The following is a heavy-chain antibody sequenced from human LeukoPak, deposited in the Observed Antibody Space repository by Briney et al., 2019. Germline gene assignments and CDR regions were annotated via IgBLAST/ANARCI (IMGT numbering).Heavy chain of an antibody. CDR3: AKDFGSGRYAFDI. Sequence: GSLKLSCAASGFNIEGHNMHWVRQAPGKGLEWVSFIQHDGGRKWYVDSVKGRFTVSRDNSKNTLSLQMNDLRLKDTAVYYCAKDFGSGRYAFDIRGQGTIVTVSS. CDR2: IQHDGGRK. CDR1: GFNIEGHN. D-gene: IGHD3-10*01. V-gene: IGHV3-30*02. J-gene: IGHJ3*02.